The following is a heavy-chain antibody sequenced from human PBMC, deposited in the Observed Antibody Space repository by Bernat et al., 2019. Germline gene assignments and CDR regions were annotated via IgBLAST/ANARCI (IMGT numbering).Heavy chain of an antibody. D-gene: IGHD6-19*01. CDR2: ISYDGSNK. J-gene: IGHJ4*02. V-gene: IGHV3-30*18. CDR3: AKDPRGYSSGWYGEFDY. Sequence: QVQLVESGGGVVQPGRSLRLSCAASGFTFSSYGMHWVRQAPGKVLEWVAVISYDGSNKCYADSVKGRLTISRDNSKNTLYLQMNSLRAEDTAVYYCAKDPRGYSSGWYGEFDYWGQGTLVTVSS. CDR1: GFTFSSYG.